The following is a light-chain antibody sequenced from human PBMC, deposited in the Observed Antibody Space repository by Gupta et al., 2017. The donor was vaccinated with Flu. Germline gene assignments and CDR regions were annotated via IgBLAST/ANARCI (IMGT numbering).Light chain of an antibody. CDR3: AAWDDSRNGLWV. V-gene: IGLV1-44*01. CDR1: SSNIGSNV. CDR2: NDN. Sequence: QSVLTQPISESGPPGQRVTISCSGGSSNIGSNVVSWYQQLPGTAPKLLIYNDNQRPSGVPDRFSGSKSGTSASLAISGLQSEDEADYYCAAWDDSRNGLWVFGGGTKLTVL. J-gene: IGLJ3*02.